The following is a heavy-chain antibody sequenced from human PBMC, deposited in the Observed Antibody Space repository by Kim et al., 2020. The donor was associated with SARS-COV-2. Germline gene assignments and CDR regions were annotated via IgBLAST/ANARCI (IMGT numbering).Heavy chain of an antibody. CDR3: AGQTMTEAFDI. CDR1: GGSISSYY. J-gene: IGHJ3*02. Sequence: SETLSLTCTVSGGSISSYYWSWIRQPPGKGLEWIGYIYYSGSTNYNPSLKSRVTISVDTSKNQFSLKLRSVTAADTAVNYCAGQTMTEAFDIWCQGTMVT. V-gene: IGHV4-59*01. CDR2: IYYSGST. D-gene: IGHD3-22*01.